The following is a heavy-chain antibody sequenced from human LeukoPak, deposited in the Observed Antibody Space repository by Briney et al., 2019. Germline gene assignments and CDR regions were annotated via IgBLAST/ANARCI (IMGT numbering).Heavy chain of an antibody. Sequence: PSETLSLTCTVSGDSINSLDLWSWVRQPPGKGLEWIGEMYLSGTTHSNPSVKSRVTISIDKSKNQFFLNLSSVTAADTAVYYCARGSSASSSWYYYYYGMDVWGQGTTVTVSS. CDR2: MYLSGTT. D-gene: IGHD6-13*01. J-gene: IGHJ6*02. CDR1: GDSINSLDL. V-gene: IGHV4-4*02. CDR3: ARGSSASSSWYYYYYGMDV.